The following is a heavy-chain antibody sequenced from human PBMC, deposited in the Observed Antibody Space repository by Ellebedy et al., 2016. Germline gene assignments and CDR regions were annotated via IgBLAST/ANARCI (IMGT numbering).Heavy chain of an antibody. Sequence: GGSLRLSCAASGFTFSSYWLGWVRQAPGKGLEWVGLIKSETDGGTIDYAAPVKGRFTISRDDSKNTLYLQMSSLKIEDTGVYYCVTEYSGSFDYWGQGTLVAVSS. CDR3: VTEYSGSFDY. D-gene: IGHD5-12*01. CDR1: GFTFSSYW. V-gene: IGHV3-15*01. J-gene: IGHJ4*02. CDR2: IKSETDGGTI.